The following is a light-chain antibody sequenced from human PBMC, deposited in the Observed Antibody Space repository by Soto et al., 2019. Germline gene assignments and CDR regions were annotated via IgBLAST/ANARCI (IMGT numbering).Light chain of an antibody. V-gene: IGKV3-15*01. J-gene: IGKJ1*01. CDR2: GAS. Sequence: IVMTQSPSTPSLFPGGKTTLSFRASQSVSSNLAWYQQKPGQAPRLLIYGASTRATGIPARLSGSESETEFTLTISSLQSEDFAVYYCQQFYNWPRTFGQGTKVDIK. CDR1: QSVSSN. CDR3: QQFYNWPRT.